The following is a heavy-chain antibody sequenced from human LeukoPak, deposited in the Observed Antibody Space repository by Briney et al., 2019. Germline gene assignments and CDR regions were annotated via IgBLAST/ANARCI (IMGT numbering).Heavy chain of an antibody. CDR3: GYELYYGMDV. CDR1: GFTFSSYA. Sequence: GGSLRLSCAASGFTFSSYAMSWVRQAPGKGLEWVSAISGSGGSTYYADSAKGRFTISRDNSKNTLYLQMNSLRAEDTAVYYCGYELYYGMDVWGQGTTVTVSS. V-gene: IGHV3-23*01. CDR2: ISGSGGST. J-gene: IGHJ6*02. D-gene: IGHD5-12*01.